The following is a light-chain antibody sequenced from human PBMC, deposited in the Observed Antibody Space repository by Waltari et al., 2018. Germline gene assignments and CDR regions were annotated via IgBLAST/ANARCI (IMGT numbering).Light chain of an antibody. V-gene: IGKV3-20*01. CDR3: QMYVRLPVT. Sequence: GRASQSVGRAVAWYQQKPGQAPRLLIYDTSTRATGIPDRFSGSGSGTDFSLTISRVEPEDFAVYYCQMYVRLPVTFGQGTKVEVK. J-gene: IGKJ1*01. CDR2: DTS. CDR1: QSVGRAV.